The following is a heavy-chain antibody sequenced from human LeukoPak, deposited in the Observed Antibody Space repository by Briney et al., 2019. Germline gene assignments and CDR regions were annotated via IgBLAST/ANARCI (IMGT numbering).Heavy chain of an antibody. D-gene: IGHD3-10*01. CDR3: AKRGVVIRGILVIGYHQEAYHYDF. J-gene: IGHJ4*02. CDR1: GISLSNYG. Sequence: GGSLRLSCAVSGISLSNYGMTWVRQAPGEGLEWVSYISERGGSKTYADSVKGRFTISRDTSLNTLYLQMNNLRAEDTAVYFCAKRGVVIRGILVIGYHQEAYHYDFWGQGVLVTVSS. V-gene: IGHV3-23*01. CDR2: ISERGGSK.